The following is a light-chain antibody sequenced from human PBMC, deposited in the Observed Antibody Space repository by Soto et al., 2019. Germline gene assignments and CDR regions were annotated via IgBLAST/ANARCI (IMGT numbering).Light chain of an antibody. CDR1: PVVTNY. CDR3: KQYGSSGK. CDR2: DSS. Sequence: EIVFTQSPSTLSLSPVERATLSYRASPVVTNYLAWYQQKPGQAPRLLIYDSSNRAPGIPDRFSGSGSGTDFTHTISRLEPEDFAVYYCKQYGSSGKFGQGTKVAIK. J-gene: IGKJ1*01. V-gene: IGKV3-20*01.